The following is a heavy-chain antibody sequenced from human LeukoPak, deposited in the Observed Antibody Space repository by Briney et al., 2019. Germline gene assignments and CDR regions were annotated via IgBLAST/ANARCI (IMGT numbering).Heavy chain of an antibody. Sequence: SETLSLTCTVSGGSISSSSYYWGWIRQPPGKGLEWIGSIYYSGSTYYNPSLKSRVTISVGTSKNQFSLKLSSVTAADTAVYYCARALYDFWSGQLPDYWGQGTLVTVSS. V-gene: IGHV4-39*07. CDR2: IYYSGST. CDR1: GGSISSSSYY. D-gene: IGHD3-3*01. CDR3: ARALYDFWSGQLPDY. J-gene: IGHJ4*02.